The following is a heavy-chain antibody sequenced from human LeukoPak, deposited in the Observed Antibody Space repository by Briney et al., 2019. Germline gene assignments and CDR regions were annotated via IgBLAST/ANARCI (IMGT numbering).Heavy chain of an antibody. CDR3: AKVQDGGNSHY. CDR2: ISGSGGNT. Sequence: GGSLRLSCAASGFIFSNHSMNWVRQAPGKGLEWVSAISGSGGNTYYADSVKGRFTISRDNSKNTLYLQMNSLRAEDTAVYYCAKVQDGGNSHYWGQGTLVTVSS. D-gene: IGHD2-21*02. CDR1: GFIFSNHS. V-gene: IGHV3-23*01. J-gene: IGHJ4*02.